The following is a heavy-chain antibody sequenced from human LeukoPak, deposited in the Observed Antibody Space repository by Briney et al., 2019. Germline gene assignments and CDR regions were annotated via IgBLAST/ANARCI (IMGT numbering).Heavy chain of an antibody. CDR3: GRVIAGAIDY. CDR1: GFTFRTYS. Sequence: GGSLRLSCAASGFTFRTYSMHWVRQAPGKGLEWVSSISGSSDYIYYADSVRGRFTISRDNADNSMYLQMNSLRAEDTAVYYCGRVIAGAIDYWGQGTLVTVSS. J-gene: IGHJ4*02. V-gene: IGHV3-21*01. CDR2: ISGSSDYI. D-gene: IGHD6-13*01.